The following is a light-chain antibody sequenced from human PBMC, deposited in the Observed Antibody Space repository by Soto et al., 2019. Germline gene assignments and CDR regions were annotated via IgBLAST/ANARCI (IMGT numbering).Light chain of an antibody. CDR3: QQYGSSPWT. CDR1: QSVSSSY. CDR2: GAS. V-gene: IGKV3-20*01. J-gene: IGKJ1*01. Sequence: EIVVTQSPGTLSLSPGERATLSCRASQSVSSSYLAWYQLKPGQAPRLLIYGASSRATGIPDRFSGSGSGTDFTLTMSRLEPEDSAVYYCQQYGSSPWTFGQGTKVEIK.